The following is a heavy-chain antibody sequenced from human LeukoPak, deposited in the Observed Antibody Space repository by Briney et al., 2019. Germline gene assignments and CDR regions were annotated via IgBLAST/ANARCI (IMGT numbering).Heavy chain of an antibody. Sequence: GGSLKLSCAASGVMFSGYWMTWVRQTPGKRLEWVANIKQDGSEKKYVDSVKGRFTISRDNAKNSLSLQMNSLRAEVTAVYYCARLYGVFSDGAGYCSGWGQGTLVTVSS. CDR2: IKQDGSEK. V-gene: IGHV3-7*01. CDR3: ARLYGVFSDGAGYCSG. J-gene: IGHJ4*02. D-gene: IGHD3-9*01. CDR1: GVMFSGYW.